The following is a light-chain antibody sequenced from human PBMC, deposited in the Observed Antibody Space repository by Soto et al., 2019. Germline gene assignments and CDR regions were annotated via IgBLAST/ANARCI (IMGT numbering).Light chain of an antibody. Sequence: QSVLTQPPSVSGAPGQRVSISCTGNSSNIGAGYDVHWYQFLPETAPKLLIYGNNRRPSGVSDRFSVSKSGTSASLAITGLQAEDEGDYHCQSYDSSLSGVVFGGGTKLTDL. J-gene: IGLJ2*01. CDR3: QSYDSSLSGVV. CDR1: SSNIGAGYD. CDR2: GNN. V-gene: IGLV1-40*01.